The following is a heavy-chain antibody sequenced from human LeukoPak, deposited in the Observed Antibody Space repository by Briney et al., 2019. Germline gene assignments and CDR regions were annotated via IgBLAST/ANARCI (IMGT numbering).Heavy chain of an antibody. V-gene: IGHV3-23*01. J-gene: IGHJ4*02. CDR1: GFTFSSHV. CDR2: ISGSGGST. D-gene: IGHD3-3*01. CDR3: AREGVGAYFDY. Sequence: PGGSLRLSCAASGFTFSSHVMNWVRQAPGKGLEWVSAISGSGGSTYYADSVKGRYTISRDNSKNTLNLQMNSLRAEDTAVYYCAREGVGAYFDYWGQGTLVTVS.